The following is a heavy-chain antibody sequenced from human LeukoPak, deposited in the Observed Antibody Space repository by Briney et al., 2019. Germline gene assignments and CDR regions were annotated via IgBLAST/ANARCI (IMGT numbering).Heavy chain of an antibody. CDR3: ARDGPTYYYDSSGYRGAAFDI. CDR2: IKWNGGST. CDR1: GFTFDDYG. Sequence: PGGSLRLSCAASGFTFDDYGMSWVRQAPGKGLEWVSGIKWNGGSTGYADSVKGRFTISRDNAKNSLYLQMNSLRAEDTALYYCARDGPTYYYDSSGYRGAAFDIWGQGTMVTVSS. D-gene: IGHD3-22*01. J-gene: IGHJ3*02. V-gene: IGHV3-20*04.